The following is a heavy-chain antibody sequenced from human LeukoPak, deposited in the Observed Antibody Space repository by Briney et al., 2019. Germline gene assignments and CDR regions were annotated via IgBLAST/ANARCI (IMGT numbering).Heavy chain of an antibody. CDR2: INWNGGST. Sequence: GGSLRLSCAASGFTFDDYGMSWVRQAPGKGLEWVSGINWNGGSTGYADSVKGRFTISRDNAKNSLYLQMNSLRAEDTAVYYCARDVYCSSASCYTNHNWFDPWGQGTLVTVSS. CDR3: ARDVYCSSASCYTNHNWFDP. D-gene: IGHD2-2*02. CDR1: GFTFDDYG. J-gene: IGHJ5*02. V-gene: IGHV3-20*04.